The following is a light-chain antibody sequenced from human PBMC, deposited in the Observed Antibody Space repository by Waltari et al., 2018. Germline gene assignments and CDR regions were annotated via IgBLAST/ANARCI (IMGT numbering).Light chain of an antibody. V-gene: IGLV1-47*01. CDR3: AAWDDSPSGYV. Sequence: HSVLTQPPSAAGTPGQRVTISCSGSSSNIGTHHGYWYQQFPGRAPRLLIYADNQRPSGVPSRFSVSKSCTSASLVISGLRSDDEANYYCAAWDDSPSGYVFGTGTEVTVL. CDR1: SSNIGTHH. J-gene: IGLJ1*01. CDR2: ADN.